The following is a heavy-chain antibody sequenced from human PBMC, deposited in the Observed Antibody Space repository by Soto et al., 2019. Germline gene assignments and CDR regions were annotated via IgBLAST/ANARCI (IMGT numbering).Heavy chain of an antibody. D-gene: IGHD3-10*01. J-gene: IGHJ4*02. CDR3: ARLGSGSYYPVDS. V-gene: IGHV4-39*01. Sequence: QLQLQESGPGMVQPSETLSLTCTVSGGSITSGDNYYWGWIRQPPGKGLEYIGSVHYNGRTYYNPSLKSRVTVSADTSKNQFSLKLTSVTAADTAVYYCARLGSGSYYPVDSWGQGTLVTVSS. CDR2: VHYNGRT. CDR1: GGSITSGDNYY.